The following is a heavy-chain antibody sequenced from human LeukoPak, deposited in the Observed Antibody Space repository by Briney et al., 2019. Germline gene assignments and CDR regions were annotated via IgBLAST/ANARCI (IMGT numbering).Heavy chain of an antibody. V-gene: IGHV3-21*01. CDR3: ARARNGGSFGP. CDR1: GFTFSSYS. J-gene: IGHJ5*02. D-gene: IGHD3-16*01. Sequence: PGVSLRLSCAASGFTFSSYSMNWVRQAPGKGLVWVSSISSSSSYIYYADSVKGRFTISRDNAKNSLYLQMNSLRAEDTAVYYCARARNGGSFGPWGQGTLVTVSS. CDR2: ISSSSSYI.